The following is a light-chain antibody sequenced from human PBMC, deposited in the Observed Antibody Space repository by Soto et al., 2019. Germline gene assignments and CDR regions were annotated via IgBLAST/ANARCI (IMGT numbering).Light chain of an antibody. V-gene: IGKV1-5*01. Sequence: DIQLTQSPSTLSASIGDRVTITCRASQNINNWIAWYQQKPGKAPKFLIYDASTLESGVPSRFSGSGFGTEFSLTISSLQPDDFGSYYCHHLRTFGQGTTVDI. CDR1: QNINNW. CDR2: DAS. J-gene: IGKJ1*01. CDR3: HHLRT.